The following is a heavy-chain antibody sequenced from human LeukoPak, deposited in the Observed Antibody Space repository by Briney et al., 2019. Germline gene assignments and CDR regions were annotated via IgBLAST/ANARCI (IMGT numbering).Heavy chain of an antibody. CDR1: GYTFTSYD. D-gene: IGHD3-10*01. CDR3: ARGFDYGSGSYGDYYMDV. Sequence: ASVKVSCKASGYTFTSYDINWVRQATGQGLEWMGWMNPNSGNTGYAQKFQGRVTMTRNTSISTAYMELSSLRSEDTAVYYCARGFDYGSGSYGDYYMDVWGKGTTVTISS. V-gene: IGHV1-8*01. CDR2: MNPNSGNT. J-gene: IGHJ6*03.